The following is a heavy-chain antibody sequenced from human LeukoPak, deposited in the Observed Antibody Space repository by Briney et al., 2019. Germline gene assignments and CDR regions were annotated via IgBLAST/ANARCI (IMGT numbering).Heavy chain of an antibody. Sequence: GASVKVSCKASGYTFTSYDINWVRQAPGQGLEWMGGIIPIFGTANYAQKFQGRVTITTDESTSTAYMELSSLRSEDTAVYYCARDTRGRYFDYWGQGTLVTVSS. J-gene: IGHJ4*02. CDR3: ARDTRGRYFDY. D-gene: IGHD3-16*01. CDR1: GYTFTSYD. CDR2: IIPIFGTA. V-gene: IGHV1-69*05.